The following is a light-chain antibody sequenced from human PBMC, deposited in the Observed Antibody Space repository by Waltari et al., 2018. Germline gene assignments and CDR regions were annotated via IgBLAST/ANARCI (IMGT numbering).Light chain of an antibody. CDR2: GVN. J-gene: IGLJ2*01. V-gene: IGLV1-40*01. CDR1: WSNIGAGYD. CDR3: QSYDTSLGVV. Sequence: QSVLTQPPSVSGAPGQRVTISCTGSWSNIGAGYDVHWSHQLPGKAPTLLVYGVNTRPPGVPDRFFGSKSGTSASLAIPGLQPEDEADYYCQSYDTSLGVVFGGGTKLTVL.